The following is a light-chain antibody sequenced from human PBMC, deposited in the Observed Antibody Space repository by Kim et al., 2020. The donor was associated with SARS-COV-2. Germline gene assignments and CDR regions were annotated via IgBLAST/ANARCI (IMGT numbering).Light chain of an antibody. Sequence: RVTISCTGSSSNMGAGYNVHWYQQLPGTAPKLLIYGNNNRPSGVPDRFSGSNSGTSASLTITGLLAEDEADYYCQSFDSRLTGWAFGGGTKVTVL. CDR3: QSFDSRLTGWA. J-gene: IGLJ3*02. CDR1: SSNMGAGYN. CDR2: GNN. V-gene: IGLV1-40*01.